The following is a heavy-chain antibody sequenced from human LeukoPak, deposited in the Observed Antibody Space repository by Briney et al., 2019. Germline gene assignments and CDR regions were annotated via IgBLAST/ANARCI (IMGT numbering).Heavy chain of an antibody. CDR3: ARAGGGIAVAGLDY. CDR1: GFTFSSYW. J-gene: IGHJ4*02. CDR2: INSDGSST. D-gene: IGHD6-19*01. Sequence: GGSLRLSCVASGFTFSSYWMHWVRQAPGKGLVWVSRINSDGSSTSYADSVKGRFTISRDNAKNTLYLQMNSLRAEDTAVYYCARAGGGIAVAGLDYWGQGTLVTVSS. V-gene: IGHV3-74*01.